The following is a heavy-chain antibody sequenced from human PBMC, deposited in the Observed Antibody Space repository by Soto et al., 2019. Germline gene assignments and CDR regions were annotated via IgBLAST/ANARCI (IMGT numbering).Heavy chain of an antibody. CDR2: MNPNSGNT. CDR3: ARGPPHYIGATISGAYYYYLDV. CDR1: GYTFTSYD. Sequence: GASVKVSCKASGYTFTSYDINWVRQATGQGLEWMGWMNPNSGNTGYAQKFQGRVTMTRNTSISTAYMELSSLRSEDTAVYYCARGPPHYIGATISGAYYYYLDVWGKATTVTVSS. V-gene: IGHV1-8*01. J-gene: IGHJ6*03. D-gene: IGHD5-12*01.